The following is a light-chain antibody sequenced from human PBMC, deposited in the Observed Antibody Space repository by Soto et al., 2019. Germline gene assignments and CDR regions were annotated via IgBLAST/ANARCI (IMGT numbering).Light chain of an antibody. CDR1: QSVLFSSNNKNY. V-gene: IGKV4-1*01. J-gene: IGKJ2*01. CDR2: WAS. Sequence: DIVLTQSPDSLAVSLGERATINCRSSQSVLFSSNNKNYLAWYQQKPGQPPKLLIFWASTRASGVPDRFSGSASGTDFTLTISSLQAEDVAVCYCQQYYSTLYTFGQGTKLEIK. CDR3: QQYYSTLYT.